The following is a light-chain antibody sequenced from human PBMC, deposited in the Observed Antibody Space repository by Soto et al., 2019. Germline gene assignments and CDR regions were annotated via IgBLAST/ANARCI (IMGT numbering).Light chain of an antibody. CDR3: QQSYSTPFT. CDR2: AAS. J-gene: IGKJ3*01. CDR1: QNISTY. Sequence: DVQMTQSRSSLSASVGDRVTMTCRPSQNISTYLNWYQQKPGKAPKLLIYAASSLHNAVPSSFSGSGSGTDFTLTISRLQPEDFATYYCQQSYSTPFTFGPGTKVDIK. V-gene: IGKV1-39*01.